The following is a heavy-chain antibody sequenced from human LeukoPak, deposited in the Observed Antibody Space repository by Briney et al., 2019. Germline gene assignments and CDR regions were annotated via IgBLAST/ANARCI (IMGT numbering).Heavy chain of an antibody. V-gene: IGHV4-39*01. J-gene: IGHJ3*02. CDR2: IYYSGRT. CDR3: ARRGLEVEVARTAFDI. D-gene: IGHD6-19*01. Sequence: SQSPSLTCTVSGVSISSSSYYWGWIRQPPRNGLELVGRIYYSGRTYYNPSLKRRVTISVDTSKNQFSLKLSSVAAADTAVYYCARRGLEVEVARTAFDIWGQGTMVTVSS. CDR1: GVSISSSSYY.